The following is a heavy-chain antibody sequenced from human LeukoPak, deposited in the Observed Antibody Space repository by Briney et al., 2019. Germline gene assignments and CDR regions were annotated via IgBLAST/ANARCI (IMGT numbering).Heavy chain of an antibody. V-gene: IGHV3-30*02. Sequence: PGGSLRLSCAASGFTFSSYGMHWVRQAPGKGLEWVAFIRYGSNKYYADSVKGRFTISRDNSKNTLYLQMNSLRAEDTAVYYCAKEDTAVSFDYWGQGTLVTVSS. CDR3: AKEDTAVSFDY. CDR2: IRYGSNK. D-gene: IGHD5-18*01. J-gene: IGHJ4*02. CDR1: GFTFSSYG.